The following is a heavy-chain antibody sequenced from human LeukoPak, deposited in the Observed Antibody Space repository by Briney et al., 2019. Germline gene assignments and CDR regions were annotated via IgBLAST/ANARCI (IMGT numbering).Heavy chain of an antibody. CDR1: GYTFTSYD. CDR2: MNPNSGNT. D-gene: IGHD3-10*01. CDR3: ARGKRITMVRGVIIPYYFDY. Sequence: ASVKVSCKASGYTFTSYDINWVRQATGQGLEWMGWMNPNSGNTGYAQKFQGRVTMTMNTSISTAYMELSSLRSEDTAVYYCARGKRITMVRGVIIPYYFDYWGQGTLVTVSS. J-gene: IGHJ4*02. V-gene: IGHV1-8*01.